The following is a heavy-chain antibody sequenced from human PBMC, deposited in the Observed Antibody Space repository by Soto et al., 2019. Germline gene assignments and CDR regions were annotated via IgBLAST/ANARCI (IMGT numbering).Heavy chain of an antibody. CDR2: ISGSGGST. J-gene: IGHJ3*02. D-gene: IGHD4-17*01. CDR1: GFTFSSYA. Sequence: EVQLLESGGGLVQPGGSLRLSCAASGFTFSSYAMSWVRQAPGKGLEWVSAISGSGGSTYYADSVKGRFTISRDNSKNTLYLQMNSLRAEDTAVYYCAKDWGDYCDDVRLDAFDIWGQGTMVTVSS. CDR3: AKDWGDYCDDVRLDAFDI. V-gene: IGHV3-23*01.